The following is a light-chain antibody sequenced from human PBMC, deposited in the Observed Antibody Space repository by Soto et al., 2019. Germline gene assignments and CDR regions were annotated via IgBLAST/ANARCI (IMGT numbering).Light chain of an antibody. CDR1: SSDVGAYNY. V-gene: IGLV2-14*01. CDR2: QVS. Sequence: QSVMTQPGSVSGSPGESITISCTRTSSDVGAYNYVSWYRQHPGKAPKLMIYQVSNRPSGVSNRFPGSKSGNTASLTISGVQHEDGGDYYCSGYISGSTGYVFGGGTKPTV. CDR3: SGYISGSTGYV. J-gene: IGLJ1*01.